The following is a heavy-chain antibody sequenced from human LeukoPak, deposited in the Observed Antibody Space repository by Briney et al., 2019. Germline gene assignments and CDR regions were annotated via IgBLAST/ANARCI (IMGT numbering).Heavy chain of an antibody. CDR3: ARIKRYSGSYSWFDP. Sequence: SETLSLTCTVSGGSISSYYWSWIRQPPGKGLEWIGYIYYSGSTNYNPSLKSRVTISVDTSKNQFSLKLSSVTAADTAVYYCARIKRYSGSYSWFDPWGQGTLVTVSS. V-gene: IGHV4-59*01. CDR2: IYYSGST. J-gene: IGHJ5*02. CDR1: GGSISSYY. D-gene: IGHD1-26*01.